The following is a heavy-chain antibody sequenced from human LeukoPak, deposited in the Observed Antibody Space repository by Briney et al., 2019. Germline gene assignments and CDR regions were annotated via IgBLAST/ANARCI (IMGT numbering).Heavy chain of an antibody. J-gene: IGHJ4*02. D-gene: IGHD3-10*01. V-gene: IGHV3-30-3*01. CDR3: ASLNKFGEFHDY. Sequence: GGSLRLSCAASGFTFSSYAMHWVRQAPGKGLEWVAVISYDGSNKYYADSVKGRFTISRDNSTNTLYLQMNSLRAEDTAVYYCASLNKFGEFHDYWGQGTLVTVSS. CDR2: ISYDGSNK. CDR1: GFTFSSYA.